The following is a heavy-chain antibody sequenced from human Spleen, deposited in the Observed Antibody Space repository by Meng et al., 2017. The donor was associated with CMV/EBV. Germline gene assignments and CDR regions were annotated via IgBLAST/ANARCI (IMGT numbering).Heavy chain of an antibody. V-gene: IGHV1-2*02. CDR3: ARGYCSGASCYIDD. Sequence: ASVKVSCKASGYPFGSYGISWVRQAPGQGLEWMGWVNANSGAKDYAQKFQGRVTMTRDTSISTAYMELSRLRSDDTAVYCCARGYCSGASCYIDDWGQGTLVTVSS. D-gene: IGHD2-2*02. CDR1: GYPFGSYG. J-gene: IGHJ4*02. CDR2: VNANSGAK.